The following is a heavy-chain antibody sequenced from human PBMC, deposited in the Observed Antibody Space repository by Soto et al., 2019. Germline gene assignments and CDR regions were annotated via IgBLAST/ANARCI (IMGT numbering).Heavy chain of an antibody. V-gene: IGHV3-15*07. D-gene: IGHD3-16*02. CDR1: GFTFSNAW. Sequence: PGGSLRLSCAASGFTFSNAWMNWVRQAPGKGLEWVGRIKSKTDGGTTDYAAPVKGRFTVSRDDSKNTLYLQMNSLRTEDTAVYYCSRSWKSFYFDYWGQGTLVTVSS. CDR3: SRSWKSFYFDY. CDR2: IKSKTDGGTT. J-gene: IGHJ4*02.